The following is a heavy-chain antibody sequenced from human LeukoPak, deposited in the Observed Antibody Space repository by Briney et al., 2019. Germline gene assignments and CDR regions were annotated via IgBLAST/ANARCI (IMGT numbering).Heavy chain of an antibody. J-gene: IGHJ4*02. CDR2: INSDGSST. V-gene: IGHV3-74*01. Sequence: GGSLRLSCAASGFTFSSYWMHWVRQAPGKGLVWVSRINSDGSSTSYADSVKGRFTISRDNAKNTLYLQMNSLRAEDTAVYCCARAGDILTGYYNEPYDYWGQGTLVTVSS. CDR1: GFTFSSYW. CDR3: ARAGDILTGYYNEPYDY. D-gene: IGHD3-9*01.